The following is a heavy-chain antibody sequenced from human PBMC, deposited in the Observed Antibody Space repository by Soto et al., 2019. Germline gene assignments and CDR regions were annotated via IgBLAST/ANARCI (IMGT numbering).Heavy chain of an antibody. D-gene: IGHD3-10*01. V-gene: IGHV1-18*01. CDR3: ARDVNSGTFYY. J-gene: IGHJ4*02. CDR1: GYTFTSYA. CDR2: ISAYNGNT. Sequence: QVQLVQSGAEVKKPGASVKVSCKASGYTFTSYAISWVRQAPGPGLEWMGWISAYNGNTKYAQKVQGRVTMTTDTSTSTAYMDLRSLRSDDTALYYCARDVNSGTFYYWGQGTLVTVSS.